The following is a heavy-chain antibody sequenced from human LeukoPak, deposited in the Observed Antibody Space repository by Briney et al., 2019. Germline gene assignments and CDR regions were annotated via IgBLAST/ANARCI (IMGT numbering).Heavy chain of an antibody. D-gene: IGHD2-21*01. V-gene: IGHV1-2*06. J-gene: IGHJ5*02. Sequence: ASVKVSCKASGYFFTGFYIHWVRQAPGQGLEWMGRMNPSNGNTDSAQNFQGRVTMTRDTSITTAYMELSSLTSDDTAVYYCTRDLGGALAWFDPWGQGTLVTVSS. CDR2: MNPSNGNT. CDR1: GYFFTGFY. CDR3: TRDLGGALAWFDP.